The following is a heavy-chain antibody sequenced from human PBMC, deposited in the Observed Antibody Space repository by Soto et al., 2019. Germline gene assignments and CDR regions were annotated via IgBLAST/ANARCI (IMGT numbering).Heavy chain of an antibody. CDR2: IWYDGSNK. V-gene: IGHV3-33*01. D-gene: IGHD3-16*02. CDR1: GFTFSYYG. Sequence: QVQLVESGGGVVQPGWSLRLSCAASGFTFSYYGMHWVRQAPGKGLEWVATIWYDGSNKFYADSAKGRFTVSRDSSKNTLDLQMNSLRAEDTALYYCARDSRRYRNSPQDGFDIWGQGTMVTVSS. J-gene: IGHJ3*02. CDR3: ARDSRRYRNSPQDGFDI.